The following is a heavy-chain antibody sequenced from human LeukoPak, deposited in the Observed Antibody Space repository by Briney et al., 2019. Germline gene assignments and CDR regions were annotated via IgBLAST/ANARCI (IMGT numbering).Heavy chain of an antibody. CDR1: GYTFTSYD. Sequence: GASVKVSCKASGYTFTSYDINWVRQATGQGLERMGWMNPNSGNTGYAQKFQGRVTMTRNTSISTAYMELSSLRSEDTAVYYCARGGYSYGWNDAFDIWGQGTMVTVSS. D-gene: IGHD5-18*01. V-gene: IGHV1-8*01. CDR2: MNPNSGNT. CDR3: ARGGYSYGWNDAFDI. J-gene: IGHJ3*02.